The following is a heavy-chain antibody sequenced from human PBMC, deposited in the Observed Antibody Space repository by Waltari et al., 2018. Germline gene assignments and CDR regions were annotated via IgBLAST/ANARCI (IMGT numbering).Heavy chain of an antibody. Sequence: QVQLVQSGAEVKKPGSSVKVSCKASGGTFSSYAISWVRQAPGQGLEWMGRIIPIFGTANYAQNFQGRVTITADKSTSTAYMELSSLRSEDTAVYYCARDSLGLRFLGPYYFDYWGQGTLVTVSS. D-gene: IGHD3-3*01. V-gene: IGHV1-69*08. J-gene: IGHJ4*02. CDR2: IIPIFGTA. CDR1: GGTFSSYA. CDR3: ARDSLGLRFLGPYYFDY.